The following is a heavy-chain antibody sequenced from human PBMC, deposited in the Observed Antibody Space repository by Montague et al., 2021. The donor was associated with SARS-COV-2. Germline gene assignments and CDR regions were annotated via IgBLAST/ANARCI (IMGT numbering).Heavy chain of an antibody. J-gene: IGHJ4*02. D-gene: IGHD2-21*01. CDR3: AREVRGRIVVVIAIPYYYFDY. Sequence: SETLSLTCAVYGGSFSGYYWSWIRQPPGKGLEWIGEINHSGSTNYNPSLKSRVTISVDTSKNQFSLKLSSATATDTAVYYCAREVRGRIVVVIAIPYYYFDYLGQGTLVPVSS. V-gene: IGHV4-34*01. CDR2: INHSGST. CDR1: GGSFSGYY.